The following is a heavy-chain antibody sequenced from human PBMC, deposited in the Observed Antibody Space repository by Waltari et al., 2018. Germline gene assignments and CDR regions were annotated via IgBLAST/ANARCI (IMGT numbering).Heavy chain of an antibody. J-gene: IGHJ4*02. V-gene: IGHV4-59*01. Sequence: QVQLQESGPGLVKPSETLSLTCTVSGGSISSYYWSWIRQPPGKGLEWIGYIYYSGSTNYNPSLKSRVTISVDTSKNQFSLKLSSLRSEDTAVYYCATRSRFLEWLFPLDYWGQGTLVTVSS. CDR3: ATRSRFLEWLFPLDY. CDR2: IYYSGST. D-gene: IGHD3-3*01. CDR1: GGSISSYY.